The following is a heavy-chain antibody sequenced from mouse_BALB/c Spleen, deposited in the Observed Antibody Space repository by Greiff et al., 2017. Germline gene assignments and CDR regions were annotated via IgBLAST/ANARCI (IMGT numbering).Heavy chain of an antibody. D-gene: IGHD4-1*02. V-gene: IGHV5-17*02. J-gene: IGHJ1*01. Sequence: VKLMESGGGLVQPGGSRKLSCAASGFTFSSFGMHWVRQAPEKGLEWVAYISSGSSTIYYADTVKGRFTISRDNPKNTLFLQMTSLRSEDTAMYYCARCPTGTGYFDVWGAGTTVTVSS. CDR2: ISSGSSTI. CDR3: ARCPTGTGYFDV. CDR1: GFTFSSFG.